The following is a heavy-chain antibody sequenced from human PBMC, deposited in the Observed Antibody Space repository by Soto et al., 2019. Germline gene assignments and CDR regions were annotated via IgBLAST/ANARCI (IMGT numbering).Heavy chain of an antibody. Sequence: GASVKVSCKASGYTFTSYAMHWVRQSPGQRLEWMGWINAGNGNTKYSQKFQGRVTITRDTSASTAYMELSSLRSEDTAVYYCARGSIFGVVIPPFEYWGQGTLVTVSS. CDR1: GYTFTSYA. V-gene: IGHV1-3*01. CDR2: INAGNGNT. J-gene: IGHJ4*02. D-gene: IGHD3-3*01. CDR3: ARGSIFGVVIPPFEY.